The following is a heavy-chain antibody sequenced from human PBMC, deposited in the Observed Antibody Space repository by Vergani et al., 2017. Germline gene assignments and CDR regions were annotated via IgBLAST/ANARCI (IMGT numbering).Heavy chain of an antibody. CDR3: ARMGDSSSWNY. CDR1: GFTFSNYA. CDR2: ISSSSSTI. V-gene: IGHV3-48*04. D-gene: IGHD6-13*01. Sequence: EVQLVESGGGLVQPGGSLRLSCAASGFTFSNYAMSWVRQAPGKGLEWVSYISSSSSTIYYADSVKGRFTISRDNAKNSLYLQMNSLGAEDTAVYYCARMGDSSSWNYWGQGTLVTVSS. J-gene: IGHJ4*02.